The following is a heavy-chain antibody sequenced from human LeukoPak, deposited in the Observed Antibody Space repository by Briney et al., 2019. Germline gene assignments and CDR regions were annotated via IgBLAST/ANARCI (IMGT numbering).Heavy chain of an antibody. CDR3: ARVAYDSSGYYYYYGMDV. D-gene: IGHD3-22*01. CDR1: GYTFTSYD. Sequence: ASVTVSCMGSGYTFTSYDINWVRQATGQGLEWMGWMNPNSGNTGYAQKFQGRVTMTRNTSISTAYMELSSLRSADTAVYYCARVAYDSSGYYYYYGMDVWGQGTTVTVSS. J-gene: IGHJ6*02. V-gene: IGHV1-8*02. CDR2: MNPNSGNT.